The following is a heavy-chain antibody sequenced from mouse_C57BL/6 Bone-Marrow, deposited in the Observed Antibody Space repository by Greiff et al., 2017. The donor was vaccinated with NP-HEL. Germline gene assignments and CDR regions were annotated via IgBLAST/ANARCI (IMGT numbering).Heavy chain of an antibody. Sequence: QVQLQQSGAELARPGASVKLSCKASGYTFTSYGISWVKQRTGQGLEWIGEIYPRSGNTYYNEKFKGKATLTADKSSSTAYMELRSLTSEDSAVYFCARGRGYGNYAMDYWGQGTSVTVSS. J-gene: IGHJ4*01. CDR3: ARGRGYGNYAMDY. CDR1: GYTFTSYG. D-gene: IGHD2-1*01. CDR2: IYPRSGNT. V-gene: IGHV1-81*01.